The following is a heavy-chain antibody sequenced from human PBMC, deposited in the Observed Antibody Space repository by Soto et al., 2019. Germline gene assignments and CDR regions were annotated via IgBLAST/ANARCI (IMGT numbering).Heavy chain of an antibody. CDR3: VQFGEYYYYGMDV. CDR2: MNPNSGNT. CDR1: GYTFTSYD. J-gene: IGHJ6*02. D-gene: IGHD3-10*01. V-gene: IGHV1-8*01. Sequence: QVQLVQSGAEVKKPGASVKVSCKASGYTFTSYDINWVRQATGQGLEWMGWMNPNSGNTGYAQKFQGGVXXTXNXYRSTAYMELSSLRSEDTAVYYCVQFGEYYYYGMDVWGQGTTVTVSS.